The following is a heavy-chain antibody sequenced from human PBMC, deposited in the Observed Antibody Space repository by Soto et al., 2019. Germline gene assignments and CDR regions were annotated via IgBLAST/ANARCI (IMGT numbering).Heavy chain of an antibody. J-gene: IGHJ4*02. CDR3: AREVFWSGYRALDD. Sequence: SLRLSCAASGFTFSSYDMHWVRQATGKGLEWVSAIGTAGDTYYPGSVKGRFTISRENAKNSLYLQMNSLRAEDTAVYYCAREVFWSGYRALDDWGQGTLVTVSS. D-gene: IGHD3-3*01. V-gene: IGHV3-13*01. CDR1: GFTFSSYD. CDR2: IGTAGDT.